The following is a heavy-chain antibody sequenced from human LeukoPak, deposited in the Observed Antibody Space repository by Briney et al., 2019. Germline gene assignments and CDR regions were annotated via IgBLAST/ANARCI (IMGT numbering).Heavy chain of an antibody. D-gene: IGHD3-22*01. CDR3: ARAYYYDSSGYYSPYYYYGMDV. V-gene: IGHV1-8*01. Sequence: GASVKVSCKASGYTFTSYDINWVRQATGQGLEWMGWMNPNSGNTGYAQKFQGRVTMTRNTSISTAYMELSSLRSEDTAVYYCARAYYYDSSGYYSPYYYYGMDVWGQGTTVTVSS. CDR1: GYTFTSYD. CDR2: MNPNSGNT. J-gene: IGHJ6*02.